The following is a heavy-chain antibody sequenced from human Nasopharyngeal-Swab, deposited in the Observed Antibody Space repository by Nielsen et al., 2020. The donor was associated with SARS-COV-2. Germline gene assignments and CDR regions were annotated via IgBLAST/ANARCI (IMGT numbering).Heavy chain of an antibody. CDR2: IWYDGSNK. V-gene: IGHV3-33*01. J-gene: IGHJ4*02. CDR3: ARDRTVTTTVYFDY. CDR1: GFTFSSYG. D-gene: IGHD4-17*01. Sequence: GGSLRLSCAASGFTFSSYGMHWVRQAPGKGLEWVAVIWYDGSNKYYADSVKGRFTISRDNSKNTLYLQMNSLRAEDTAVYYCARDRTVTTTVYFDYWGQGTLATVSS.